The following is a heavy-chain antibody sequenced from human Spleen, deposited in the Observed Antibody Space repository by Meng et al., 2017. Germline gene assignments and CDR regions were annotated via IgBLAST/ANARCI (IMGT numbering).Heavy chain of an antibody. CDR1: GGSVSSGSYY. J-gene: IGHJ4*02. CDR3: ATVGMGLDS. V-gene: IGHV4-61*01. D-gene: IGHD7-27*01. CDR2: IYYSGST. Sequence: QVRLQESGPGLVRPSETLSLPCTVSGGSVSSGSYYWSWIRQPPGKGLEWIGYIYYSGSTHYNPSLKSRVTISVDTSKNQFSLKLNSVTAADTAVYYCATVGMGLDSWGQGILVTVSS.